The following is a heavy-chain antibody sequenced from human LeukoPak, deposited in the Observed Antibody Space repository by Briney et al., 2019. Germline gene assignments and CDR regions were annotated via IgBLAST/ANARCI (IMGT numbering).Heavy chain of an antibody. Sequence: SETLSLTCAVYGGSFIGYYWSWIRQPPGKGLEWIGEINHSGSTNYNPSLKSRVTISVDTSKNQFSLKLSSVTAADTAVYYCARDLVVVAATGWFDPWGQGTLVTVSS. CDR3: ARDLVVVAATGWFDP. CDR2: INHSGST. D-gene: IGHD2-15*01. J-gene: IGHJ5*02. V-gene: IGHV4-34*01. CDR1: GGSFIGYY.